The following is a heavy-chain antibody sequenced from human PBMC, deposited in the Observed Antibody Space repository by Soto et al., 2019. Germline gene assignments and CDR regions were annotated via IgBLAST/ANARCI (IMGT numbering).Heavy chain of an antibody. Sequence: EVQLVESGGGLIQPGGSLRLSCAASGFTVSSNYMSWVRQAPGKGLEWVSVIHSGGSTYYADSVKGRFTISSDNLKNTLYLQMKNLRADDTAVYYCARDLLYDRDLGGFDPWGQGTLVTVSS. J-gene: IGHJ5*02. CDR2: IHSGGST. CDR3: ARDLLYDRDLGGFDP. V-gene: IGHV3-53*01. CDR1: GFTVSSNY. D-gene: IGHD3-22*01.